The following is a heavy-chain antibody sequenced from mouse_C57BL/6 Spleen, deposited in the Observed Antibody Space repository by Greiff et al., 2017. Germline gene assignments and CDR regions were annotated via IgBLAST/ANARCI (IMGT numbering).Heavy chain of an antibody. Sequence: QVQLQQSGAELARPGASVKLSCKASGYTFTSYGISWVKQRTGQGLEWIGEIYPRSGNTYYNEKFKGKATLTADKSSSTAYMELRSLTSEDSAVYFCLDYYGSSYGDYWGQGTTLTVSS. CDR3: LDYYGSSYGDY. D-gene: IGHD1-1*01. J-gene: IGHJ2*01. CDR2: IYPRSGNT. V-gene: IGHV1-81*01. CDR1: GYTFTSYG.